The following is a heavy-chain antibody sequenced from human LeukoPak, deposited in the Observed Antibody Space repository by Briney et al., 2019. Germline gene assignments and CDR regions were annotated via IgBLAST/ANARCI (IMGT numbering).Heavy chain of an antibody. V-gene: IGHV3-30*04. CDR3: ATESSLSN. CDR1: GLTFSSLA. D-gene: IGHD2/OR15-2a*01. CDR2: ISYDGTYA. Sequence: GGSLRLSCAASGLTFSSLAMDWVRQAPGKGLEWVGDISYDGTYASYAASVRGRFTISRDNSKNTPYLQMNSLRTEDTAVYYCATESSLSNWGLGTLVTVSS. J-gene: IGHJ4*02.